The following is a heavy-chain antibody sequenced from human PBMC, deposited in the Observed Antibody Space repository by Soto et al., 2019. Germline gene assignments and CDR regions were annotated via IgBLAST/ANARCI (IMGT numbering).Heavy chain of an antibody. V-gene: IGHV4-4*02. J-gene: IGHJ6*02. D-gene: IGHD3-9*01. CDR3: ARDRRYFDWLLPTPGGMDV. CDR2: IYHSGST. Sequence: SGSLALTCAVSGGSMSSCEGCSWVRQPPGKGLEWIGEIYHSGSTNYNPSLKSRVTISVDKSKNQFSLKLSSVTAADTAVYYCARDRRYFDWLLPTPGGMDVWGQGTTVTVSS. CDR1: GGSMSSCEG.